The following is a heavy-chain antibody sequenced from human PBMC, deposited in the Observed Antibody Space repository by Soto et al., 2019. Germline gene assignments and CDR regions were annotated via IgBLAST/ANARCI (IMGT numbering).Heavy chain of an antibody. D-gene: IGHD6-19*01. Sequence: GGSLRLSCAASGFTFSSYAMSWVRQAPGKGLEWVSAISGSGGSTYYADPVKGRFTISRDNSKNTLYLQMNSLRAEDTAVYYCAKDIAVAGMVSGWFDPWGQGTLVTVSS. V-gene: IGHV3-23*01. J-gene: IGHJ5*02. CDR3: AKDIAVAGMVSGWFDP. CDR1: GFTFSSYA. CDR2: ISGSGGST.